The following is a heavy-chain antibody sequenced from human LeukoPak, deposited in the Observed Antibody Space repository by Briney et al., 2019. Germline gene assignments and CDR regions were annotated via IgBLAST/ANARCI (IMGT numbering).Heavy chain of an antibody. CDR1: GFTFSSYG. J-gene: IGHJ5*02. V-gene: IGHV3-33*01. Sequence: GRSLRLSCAASGFTFSSYGMHWVRQAPGKGLEWVAVIWYDGSNKYYADSVKGRFTISRDNSKNTLYLQMNSLRVEDTAVYYCARDYYDSSGYYENWFDPWGQGTLVTVSS. D-gene: IGHD3-22*01. CDR3: ARDYYDSSGYYENWFDP. CDR2: IWYDGSNK.